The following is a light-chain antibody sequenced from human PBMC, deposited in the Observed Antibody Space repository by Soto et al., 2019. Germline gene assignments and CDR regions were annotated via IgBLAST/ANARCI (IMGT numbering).Light chain of an antibody. Sequence: QSDLTQPASVSGSPGQSITISCTGTNNDVGGYNLVSWYQQHPGKAPKLVIYEANKRPSGVSDRFSGSRSGNTASLTISALQVEDEAFYSCCSFAGGATFVFGGGTKLTVL. CDR2: EAN. V-gene: IGLV2-23*02. CDR3: CSFAGGATFV. CDR1: NNDVGGYNL. J-gene: IGLJ3*02.